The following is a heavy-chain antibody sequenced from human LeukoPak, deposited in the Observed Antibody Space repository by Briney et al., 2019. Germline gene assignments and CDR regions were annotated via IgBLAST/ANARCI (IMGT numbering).Heavy chain of an antibody. Sequence: ASVKVSCKASGYTFTGYHMHWVRQAPGQGLEWMGRINPNSGDTNYAQKFQGRVAMTRDTSISTAFMELTRLRSDDTAVYYCARDYCSSTSCLLDYWGQGTLVTVSS. CDR3: ARDYCSSTSCLLDY. CDR1: GYTFTGYH. J-gene: IGHJ4*02. V-gene: IGHV1-2*06. CDR2: INPNSGDT. D-gene: IGHD2-2*01.